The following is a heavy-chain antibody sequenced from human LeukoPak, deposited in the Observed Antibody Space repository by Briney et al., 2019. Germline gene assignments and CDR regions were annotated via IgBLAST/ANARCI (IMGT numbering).Heavy chain of an antibody. CDR3: ARHGADIVVVPAAIYFDY. Sequence: GGSLRLSCAASGFTFSSYWMSWVRQATGQGLEWVDNIKQDGSEKYYVDSVKGRFTISRDNAKNSLYLQMNSLRAEDTAVYYCARHGADIVVVPAAIYFDYWGQGTLVTVSS. D-gene: IGHD2-2*01. V-gene: IGHV3-7*04. J-gene: IGHJ4*02. CDR2: IKQDGSEK. CDR1: GFTFSSYW.